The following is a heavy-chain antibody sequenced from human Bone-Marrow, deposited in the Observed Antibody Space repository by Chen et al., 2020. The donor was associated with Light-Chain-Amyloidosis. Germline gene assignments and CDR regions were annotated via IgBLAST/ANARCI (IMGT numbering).Heavy chain of an antibody. V-gene: IGHV4-39*07. CDR2: IWHTGNT. CDR3: AKDGLTPDTMSGYFDL. D-gene: IGHD3-10*02. Sequence: QVLLQQSGPGLVKPSETLSLTCTVAGGSISSSTFYWGWIRQAPGKGLEWIGSIWHTGNTHYRASLKSRVTISVDTSKNEFSLTMTSVTAADTAIYYYAKDGLTPDTMSGYFDLWSRGTLVTVSS. J-gene: IGHJ2*01. CDR1: GGSISSSTFY.